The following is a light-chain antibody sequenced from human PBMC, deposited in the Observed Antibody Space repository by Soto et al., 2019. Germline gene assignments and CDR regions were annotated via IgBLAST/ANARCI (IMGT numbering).Light chain of an antibody. J-gene: IGLJ2*01. V-gene: IGLV2-8*01. Sequence: QSALTQPPSASGSPGQSVTISCTGTSSDVGGYNYVSWYQQHPGKAPKLMIYEVSKRPSGVTDRFSGSKSGNTASLTVSGLQAEDEADYYCSSYAGSNNVVFGGGPKLTVL. CDR2: EVS. CDR1: SSDVGGYNY. CDR3: SSYAGSNNVV.